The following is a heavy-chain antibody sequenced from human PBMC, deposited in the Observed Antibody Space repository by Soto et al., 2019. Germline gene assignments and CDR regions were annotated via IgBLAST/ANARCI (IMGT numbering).Heavy chain of an antibody. V-gene: IGHV5-10-1*01. CDR3: ARVGVGYCSGGSCPNWFDP. CDR2: IDPSDSYT. J-gene: IGHJ5*02. D-gene: IGHD2-15*01. Sequence: GESLKISCKGSGYSFTSYWISWVRQMPGKGLEWMGRIDPSDSYTNYSPSFQGHVTISADKSISTAYLQWSSLKASDTAMYYCARVGVGYCSGGSCPNWFDPWGQGTLVTVSS. CDR1: GYSFTSYW.